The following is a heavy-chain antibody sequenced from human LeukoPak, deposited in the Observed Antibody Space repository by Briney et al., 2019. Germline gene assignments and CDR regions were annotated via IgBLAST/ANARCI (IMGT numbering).Heavy chain of an antibody. CDR3: AREVMDYYNWFDP. D-gene: IGHD2-21*01. CDR1: GFTFSSYE. J-gene: IGHJ5*02. V-gene: IGHV3-48*03. CDR2: ISSSGSTI. Sequence: PGGSLRLSCAASGFTFSSYEMNWVRQAPGKGLEWVSYISSSGSTIYYADSVKGRFTISRDNAKNSLYLQMNSLRAEDTAVYYCAREVMDYYNWFDPWGQGTLVTVSS.